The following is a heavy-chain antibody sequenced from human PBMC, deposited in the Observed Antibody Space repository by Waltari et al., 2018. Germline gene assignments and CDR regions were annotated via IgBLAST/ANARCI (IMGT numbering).Heavy chain of an antibody. CDR3: AREPGWNWNYGYYYMDV. J-gene: IGHJ6*03. V-gene: IGHV3-74*01. CDR2: INSDGSST. CDR1: GFTFSSYW. D-gene: IGHD1-1*01. Sequence: EVQLVESGGGLVQPGGSLRLSCAASGFTFSSYWMHWVRQAPGKGLVWVSRINSDGSSTSYAESVKGRFTISRDNAKNTLYLQMNSLRAEDTAVYYCAREPGWNWNYGYYYMDVWGKGTTVTVSS.